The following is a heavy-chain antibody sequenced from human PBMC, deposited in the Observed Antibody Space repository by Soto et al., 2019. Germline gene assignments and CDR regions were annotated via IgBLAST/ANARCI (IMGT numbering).Heavy chain of an antibody. V-gene: IGHV4-39*01. Sequence: SETLSLTCTVSGGSISSSSYYWGWIRQPPGKGLEWIGSIYYSGSTYYNPSLKSRVTISVDTSKNQFSLKLSSVTAADTAVYYCARHVIEYSSSPRRYYYYYYTDVWGKGTTVTVSS. CDR3: ARHVIEYSSSPRRYYYYYYTDV. D-gene: IGHD6-6*01. J-gene: IGHJ6*03. CDR2: IYYSGST. CDR1: GGSISSSSYY.